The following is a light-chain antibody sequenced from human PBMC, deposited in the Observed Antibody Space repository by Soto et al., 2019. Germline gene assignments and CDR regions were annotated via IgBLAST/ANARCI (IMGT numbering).Light chain of an antibody. V-gene: IGKV3-20*01. CDR2: GAS. Sequence: EIVLTQSPGTLSLSSGERATLPCRASQSVSSNFLAWYQQKPGQAPRLLIYGASSRATGIPDRFSGSGSGTDFTLTISRLEPEDFAVYYCQQYGSSPRTFGQGTKVEIK. J-gene: IGKJ1*01. CDR3: QQYGSSPRT. CDR1: QSVSSNF.